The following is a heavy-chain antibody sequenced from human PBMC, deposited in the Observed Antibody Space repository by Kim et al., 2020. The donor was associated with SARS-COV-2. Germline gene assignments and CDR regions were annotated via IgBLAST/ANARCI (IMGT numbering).Heavy chain of an antibody. CDR1: GGSISSGGYY. CDR3: ARVNALFGVVIQFDY. CDR2: IYYSGST. V-gene: IGHV4-31*03. D-gene: IGHD3-3*01. Sequence: SETLSLTCTVSGGSISSGGYYWSWIRQHPGKGLEWIGYIYYSGSTYYNPSLKSRVTISVDTSKNQFSLKLSSVTAADTAVYYCARVNALFGVVIQFDYWGQGTLVTVSS. J-gene: IGHJ4*02.